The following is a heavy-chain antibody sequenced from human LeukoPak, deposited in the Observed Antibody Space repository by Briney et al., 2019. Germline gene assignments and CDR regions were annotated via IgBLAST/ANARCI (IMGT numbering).Heavy chain of an antibody. CDR2: IYYSGST. J-gene: IGHJ6*03. V-gene: IGHV4-59*01. Sequence: PSETLSLTCTVSGGSISSYYWSWIRQPPGKGLEWIGYIYYSGSTNYNPSLKSRVTISVDTSKNQFSLKLSSVTAADTAVYYCARSTVRSEYYIDVWGKGTTVTVSS. CDR1: GGSISSYY. CDR3: ARSTVRSEYYIDV. D-gene: IGHD4-11*01.